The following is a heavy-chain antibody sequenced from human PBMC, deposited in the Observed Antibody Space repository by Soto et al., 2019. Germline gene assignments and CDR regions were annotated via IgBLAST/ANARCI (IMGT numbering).Heavy chain of an antibody. J-gene: IGHJ4*02. Sequence: QVQLVESGGGVVQPGRSLRLSCAVFGFTVSTYGMHWVRQAPGKGLEWVAGISRDGGTKYYADNVKGRFTISKDNSRNTVYLEMNNLRGDDMGVYYCTGEVASGYWGQGTLVIVSS. CDR2: ISRDGGTK. CDR1: GFTVSTYG. V-gene: IGHV3-30*03. CDR3: TGEVASGY. D-gene: IGHD2-8*02.